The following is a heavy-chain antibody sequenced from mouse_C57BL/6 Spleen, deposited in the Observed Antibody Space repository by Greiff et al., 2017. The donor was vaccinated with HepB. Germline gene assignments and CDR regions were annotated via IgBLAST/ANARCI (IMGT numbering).Heavy chain of an antibody. CDR2: ISYDGSN. D-gene: IGHD4-1*01. CDR3: ARGPGRYFDY. Sequence: EVQLQQSGPGLVKPSQSLSLTCSVTGYSITSGYYWNWIRQFPGNKLEWMGYISYDGSNNYNPSLKNRISITRDTSKNQFFLKLNSVTTEDTATYYCARGPGRYFDYWGQGTTLTVSS. CDR1: GYSITSGYY. V-gene: IGHV3-6*01. J-gene: IGHJ2*01.